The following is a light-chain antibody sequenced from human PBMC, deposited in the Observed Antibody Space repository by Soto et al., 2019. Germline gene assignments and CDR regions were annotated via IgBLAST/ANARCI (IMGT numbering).Light chain of an antibody. J-gene: IGKJ1*01. Sequence: EIVITHAPATLSVSPGERATLSCRASQSVSSNLAWYQQKPGQAPRLLIYGASTRATGIPARFSGSGSGTEFTLTISSLQSEDFAVYYCQQYNNWPRTFGQGTKVDIK. CDR1: QSVSSN. CDR2: GAS. CDR3: QQYNNWPRT. V-gene: IGKV3-15*01.